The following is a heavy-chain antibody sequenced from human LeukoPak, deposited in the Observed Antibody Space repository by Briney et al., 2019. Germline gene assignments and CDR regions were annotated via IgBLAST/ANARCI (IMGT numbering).Heavy chain of an antibody. D-gene: IGHD2-15*01. V-gene: IGHV4-4*07. CDR2: IHSSGST. CDR3: ARGRCSGGSCYSGIYYYYMDV. CDR1: GGSINSYY. J-gene: IGHJ6*03. Sequence: PSETLSLTCTVSGGSINSYYWSWIRQPAGKGLEWIGRIHSSGSTSYNPSLKSRVVMSVDTSKNQFSLRLTSVTAADTAVYYCARGRCSGGSCYSGIYYYYMDVWGKGTTVTVSS.